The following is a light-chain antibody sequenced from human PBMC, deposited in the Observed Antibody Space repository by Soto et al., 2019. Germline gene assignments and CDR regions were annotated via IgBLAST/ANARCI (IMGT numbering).Light chain of an antibody. CDR1: QSIDRY. J-gene: IGKJ1*01. CDR2: EAS. CDR3: QQYNKWPLT. Sequence: EIVLTQSPATLSLSPGERATLSCRASQSIDRYLAWYQQKPGQAPRLLIYEASNRATGIPVRFSGSASGTEFTLTISSLQSEDFTVYYCQQYNKWPLTFGQGTKVDIK. V-gene: IGKV3-15*01.